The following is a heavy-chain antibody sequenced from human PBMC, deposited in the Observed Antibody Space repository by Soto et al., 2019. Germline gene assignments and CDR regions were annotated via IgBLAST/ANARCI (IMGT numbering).Heavy chain of an antibody. CDR2: IIPILGIA. CDR1: GGTFSSYT. J-gene: IGHJ4*02. Sequence: QVQLVQSGAEVKKPGSSVKVSCKASGGTFSSYTISWVRQAPGQGLEWMGRIIPILGIANYAQKFQGSVTLGRGTARHTQNLQCRAPTPAGKSTSTADMELGSLGSEETVWDYCAGGRSPLFPGQDPCDDGGQGTRVTVSS. CDR3: DMELGSLGSEETVWDYCAGGRSPLFPGQDPCDD. D-gene: IGHD7-27*01. V-gene: IGHV1-69*02.